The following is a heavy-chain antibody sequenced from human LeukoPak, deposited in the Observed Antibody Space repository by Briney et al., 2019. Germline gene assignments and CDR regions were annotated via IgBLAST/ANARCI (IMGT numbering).Heavy chain of an antibody. D-gene: IGHD4-17*01. Sequence: PSETLSLTCTVSGGSISSSSYYWSWIRQPPGKGLEWIGEINHSGSTNYNPSLKSRVTISVDTSKNQFSLKLTSVTVADMAMYYCARGRATFYSNIDYGGNWFDPWGQGTLVTVSS. CDR1: GGSISSSSYY. J-gene: IGHJ5*02. CDR3: ARGRATFYSNIDYGGNWFDP. V-gene: IGHV4-39*07. CDR2: INHSGST.